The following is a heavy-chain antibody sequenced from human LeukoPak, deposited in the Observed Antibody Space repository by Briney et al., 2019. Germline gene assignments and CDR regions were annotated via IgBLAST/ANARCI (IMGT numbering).Heavy chain of an antibody. CDR1: GFTFSSYS. D-gene: IGHD3-9*01. CDR2: ISSSSSTI. V-gene: IGHV3-48*04. CDR3: ARDLTRRPGDYDILTGPPDY. J-gene: IGHJ4*02. Sequence: PGGSLRLSCAASGFTFSSYSMNWVRQAPGKGLEWVSYISSSSSTIYYADSVKGRFTISRDNAKNSLYLQMNSLRAEDTAVYYCARDLTRRPGDYDILTGPPDYWGQGTLVTVSS.